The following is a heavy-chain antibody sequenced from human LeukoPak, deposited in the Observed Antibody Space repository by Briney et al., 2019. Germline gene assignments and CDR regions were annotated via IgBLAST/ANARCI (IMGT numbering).Heavy chain of an antibody. V-gene: IGHV3-53*01. J-gene: IGHJ6*03. CDR2: IYSGGTT. CDR1: GFTVSGNY. CDR3: ARLVYWDGSGVGRYYMDV. D-gene: IGHD3-10*01. Sequence: GGSLRLSCAVSGFTVSGNYMSWVRQAPGKGLEWVSLIYSGGTTYYADSVKGRFTISRDNSKNTLYLQMNSLRAEDTAVYYCARLVYWDGSGVGRYYMDVWGKGTTVTISS.